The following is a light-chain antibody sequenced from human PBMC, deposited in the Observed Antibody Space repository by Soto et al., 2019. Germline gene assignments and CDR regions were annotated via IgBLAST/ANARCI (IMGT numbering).Light chain of an antibody. CDR3: AAWDDSRNAVV. CDR2: HNN. V-gene: IGLV1-44*01. CDR1: SSNVGSNT. Sequence: QSVLTQPPSASGTPGQRVTNSCSGSSSNVGSNTVDWYQQLPGTAPKLLIYHNNQRPSGVPDRLSGSKSGTSASLAISGLQSEDEADYYCAAWDDSRNAVVFGGGTKLTVL. J-gene: IGLJ2*01.